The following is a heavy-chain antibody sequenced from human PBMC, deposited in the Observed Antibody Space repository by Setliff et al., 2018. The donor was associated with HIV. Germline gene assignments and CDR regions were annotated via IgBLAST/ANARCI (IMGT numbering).Heavy chain of an antibody. CDR1: GYTLSELS. J-gene: IGHJ2*01. CDR3: AASISSRHYYGSAL. CDR2: FNPEEGKT. V-gene: IGHV1-24*01. Sequence: ASVKVSCKTSGYTLSELSMHWVRQAPGKGLEWMVGFNPEEGKTIYAQKFQGRVTMTEDTSTDTAFMDLNNLRSEDTAVYYCAASISSRHYYGSALWGRGTLVTVSS. D-gene: IGHD3-10*01.